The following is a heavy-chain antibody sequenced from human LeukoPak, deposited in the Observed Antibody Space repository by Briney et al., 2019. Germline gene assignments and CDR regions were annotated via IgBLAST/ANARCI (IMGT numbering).Heavy chain of an antibody. Sequence: ASVKVSCKASGYTFTGYYMHWVRQAPGQGLEWMGWINPNSGGTNYAQKFQGRVTMTRDTSISTAYMELSRLRSDDTAVYYCASTTVIDNWFDPWGQETLVTVSS. CDR3: ASTTVIDNWFDP. CDR2: INPNSGGT. V-gene: IGHV1-2*02. J-gene: IGHJ5*02. D-gene: IGHD4-17*01. CDR1: GYTFTGYY.